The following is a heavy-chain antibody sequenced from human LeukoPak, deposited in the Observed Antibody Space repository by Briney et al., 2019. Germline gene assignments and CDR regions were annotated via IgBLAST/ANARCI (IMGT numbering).Heavy chain of an antibody. V-gene: IGHV3-23*01. J-gene: IGHJ1*01. CDR1: GFTFRSYG. Sequence: PGGSLRLSCAASGFTFRSYGMSWVRQAPGKGLEGVSIISDNGANTYYADSVRGRFTISRDNSQNTLYLQMNSLRAEDTAVYYCAKGGEQVTWNFPNWGQGTLVTVSS. CDR2: ISDNGANT. D-gene: IGHD1-7*01. CDR3: AKGGEQVTWNFPN.